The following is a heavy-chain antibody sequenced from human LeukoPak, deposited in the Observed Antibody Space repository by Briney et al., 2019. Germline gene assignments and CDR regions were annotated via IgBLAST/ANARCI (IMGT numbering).Heavy chain of an antibody. V-gene: IGHV4-59*12. Sequence: SETLSLTCTVSGGSISSYYWSWIRQPPGKGLEWIGYIYYSGSTNYNPSLKSRVTISIDTSKNQFSLKLSSVTAADTAVYYCARDSDYYDTSGYCLDYWGQGTLVTVSS. D-gene: IGHD3-22*01. CDR2: IYYSGST. CDR3: ARDSDYYDTSGYCLDY. J-gene: IGHJ4*02. CDR1: GGSISSYY.